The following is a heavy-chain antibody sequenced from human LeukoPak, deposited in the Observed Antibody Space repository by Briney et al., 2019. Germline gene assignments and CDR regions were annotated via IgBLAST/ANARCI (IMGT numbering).Heavy chain of an antibody. J-gene: IGHJ4*02. CDR3: ARAPTSVASHFDY. V-gene: IGHV3-53*01. CDR1: GFTVSSNY. Sequence: GGSLRLSCAASGFTVSSNYMSWVRQAPGKGLEWVSVIYSGGNTYYADSVKGRFTISRDNSKNTLYLQMSSLRAEDTAWYYCARAPTSVASHFDYWGPGTLVTVSS. CDR2: IYSGGNT.